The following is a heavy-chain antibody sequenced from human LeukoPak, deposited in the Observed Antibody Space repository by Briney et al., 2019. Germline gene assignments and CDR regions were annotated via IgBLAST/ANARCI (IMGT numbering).Heavy chain of an antibody. Sequence: GGSLRLSCAASGFTFSSYAMNWVRQVPGKGLEWVSGISGSGGSTNYADSVKGRFTISRDNSKNSLYLQMNSLRSEDTALYYCAKDYYWGQGTLVTVSS. CDR2: ISGSGGST. V-gene: IGHV3-23*01. J-gene: IGHJ4*02. CDR1: GFTFSSYA. CDR3: AKDYY.